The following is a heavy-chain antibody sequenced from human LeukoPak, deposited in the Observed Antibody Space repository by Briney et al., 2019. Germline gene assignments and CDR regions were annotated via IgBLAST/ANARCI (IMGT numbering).Heavy chain of an antibody. V-gene: IGHV4-59*08. J-gene: IGHJ4*02. D-gene: IGHD5-18*01. CDR1: GGSISSYY. CDR3: ARLGDTAMVTLDY. Sequence: SETLSLTCTVSGGSISSYYWRWIRQPPWKGLEWIGYIYYSGSTNYNPSLKSRVTISVDTSKNQFSLKLSSVTAADTAVYYCARLGDTAMVTLDYWGQGTLVTVSS. CDR2: IYYSGST.